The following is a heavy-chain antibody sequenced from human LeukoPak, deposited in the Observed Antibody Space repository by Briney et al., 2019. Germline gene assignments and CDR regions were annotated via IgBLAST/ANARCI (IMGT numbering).Heavy chain of an antibody. CDR2: MNPNSGNT. V-gene: IGHV1-8*01. J-gene: IGHJ4*02. CDR1: GYTFTSYD. D-gene: IGHD6-19*01. CDR3: ARGVSGIAVAGTYFDY. Sequence: GASVKVSCKASGYTFTSYDINWVRQATGQGLEWMGWMNPNSGNTGYAQKFQGRVTMTRNTSISTAYMELSSLRSEDTAVYYCARGVSGIAVAGTYFDYWGQGTLVTVSS.